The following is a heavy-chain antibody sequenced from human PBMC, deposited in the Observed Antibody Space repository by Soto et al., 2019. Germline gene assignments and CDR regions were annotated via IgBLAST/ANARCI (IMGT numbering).Heavy chain of an antibody. Sequence: SETLSLTCAVSGGSISISNWWSWVRQRPGKGLEWIGEIYHSGSTKSNLSLKSRVTISVDKYKHQFSLKLSSVTAADTAMSYCARVWFGEYMAYYYGMDVWRQRTTVTASS. V-gene: IGHV4-4*02. CDR3: ARVWFGEYMAYYYGMDV. D-gene: IGHD3-10*01. J-gene: IGHJ6*02. CDR1: GGSISISNW. CDR2: IYHSGST.